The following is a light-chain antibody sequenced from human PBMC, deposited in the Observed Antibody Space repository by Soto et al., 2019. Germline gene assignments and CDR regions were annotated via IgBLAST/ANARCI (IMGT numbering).Light chain of an antibody. CDR2: DDA. Sequence: SYELTQPPSVSVAPGQTARLTCGGSNIGSKTVHWYQQKPGQAPVLVVYDDADRPSGIPERLSGSNSGNTAALTISRVEAGHEADYYCQVWDANTDHVVFGGGTKLTVL. CDR3: QVWDANTDHVV. V-gene: IGLV3-21*02. CDR1: NIGSKT. J-gene: IGLJ2*01.